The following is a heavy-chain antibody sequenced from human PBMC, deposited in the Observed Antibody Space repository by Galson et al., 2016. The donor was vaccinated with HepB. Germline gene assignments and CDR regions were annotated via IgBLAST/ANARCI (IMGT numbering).Heavy chain of an antibody. Sequence: SLRLSCAASGFTFSSYWMSWVRQAPGKGLEWVANIKQNGSEKYYVDSVKGRFTISRDNAKNSLYLQMNSLRAEDTAVYYCARDLLNLAAPDYWGQGTLVTVSS. D-gene: IGHD6-13*01. CDR1: GFTFSSYW. CDR3: ARDLLNLAAPDY. J-gene: IGHJ4*02. CDR2: IKQNGSEK. V-gene: IGHV3-7*03.